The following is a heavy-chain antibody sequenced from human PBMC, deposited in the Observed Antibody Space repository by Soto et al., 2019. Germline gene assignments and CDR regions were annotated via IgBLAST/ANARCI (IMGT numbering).Heavy chain of an antibody. J-gene: IGHJ4*02. CDR1: GGSISSGDYY. V-gene: IGHV4-30-4*01. D-gene: IGHD3-16*02. CDR3: ARSDVWGSYRSFDY. Sequence: SETRSLTCTVSGGSISSGDYYWSWIRQPPGKGLEWIGYIYYSGSTYYNPSLKSRVTISVDTSKNQFSLKLSSVTAADTAVYYCARSDVWGSYRSFDYWGQGTLVTVS. CDR2: IYYSGST.